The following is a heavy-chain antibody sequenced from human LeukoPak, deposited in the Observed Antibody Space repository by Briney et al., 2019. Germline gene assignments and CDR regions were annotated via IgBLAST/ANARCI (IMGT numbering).Heavy chain of an antibody. Sequence: ASVKVSCKASGGTFSSYAISWVRQAPGQGLEWMGGIIPIFGTADYAQKFQGRVTITADESTSTAYMELSSLRSEGTAVYYCARDPDYYDSSGLFDYWGQGTLVTVSS. V-gene: IGHV1-69*13. J-gene: IGHJ4*02. CDR2: IIPIFGTA. CDR3: ARDPDYYDSSGLFDY. D-gene: IGHD3-22*01. CDR1: GGTFSSYA.